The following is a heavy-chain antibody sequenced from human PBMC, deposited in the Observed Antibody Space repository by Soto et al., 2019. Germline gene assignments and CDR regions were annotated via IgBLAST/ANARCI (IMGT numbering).Heavy chain of an antibody. J-gene: IGHJ3*01. V-gene: IGHV1-69*06. Sequence: QVQLVQSGAEVKKPGSSVRVSCKASGHTFSNYALSWVRQAPGQGPEWMGQIIPIFGSTNYAQKFQGRVTITADKSTHSISLELNSLRSEDTAVYYCARAIRIASAACDVWGQGTVVTVSS. D-gene: IGHD6-13*01. CDR3: ARAIRIASAACDV. CDR2: IIPIFGST. CDR1: GHTFSNYA.